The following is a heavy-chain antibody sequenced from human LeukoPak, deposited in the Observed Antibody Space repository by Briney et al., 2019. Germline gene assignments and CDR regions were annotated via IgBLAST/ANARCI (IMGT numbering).Heavy chain of an antibody. CDR3: ARDFAGGFDY. D-gene: IGHD2-15*01. CDR1: GFTFTCYE. J-gene: IGHJ4*02. V-gene: IGHV3-48*03. CDR2: ISTGGGSI. Sequence: GGSLRLSCAASGFTFTCYEMNWVRQAPGKGLEWASYISTGGGSISYAHSVKGRFTISRDNAKNSLYLQMNSLRAEDTALYYCARDFAGGFDYWGQGSLVTVSS.